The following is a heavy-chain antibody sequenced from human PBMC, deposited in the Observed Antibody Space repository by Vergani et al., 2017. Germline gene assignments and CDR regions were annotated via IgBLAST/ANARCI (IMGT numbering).Heavy chain of an antibody. D-gene: IGHD5-18*01. V-gene: IGHV3-21*01. CDR1: GFTFSSYA. CDR2: ISSSSSYI. CDR3: ASLHEGRGYSYGGDAFDI. J-gene: IGHJ3*02. Sequence: EVQLLESGGGLVQPGGSLRLSCAASGFTFSSYAMSWVRQAPGKGLEWVSSISSSSSYIYYADSVKGRFTISRDNAKNSLYLQMNSLRAEDTAVYYCASLHEGRGYSYGGDAFDIWGQGTMVTVSS.